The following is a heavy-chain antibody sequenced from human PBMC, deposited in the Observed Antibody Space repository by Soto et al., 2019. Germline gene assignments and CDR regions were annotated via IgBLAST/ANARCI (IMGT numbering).Heavy chain of an antibody. CDR3: AREVRSRNYYGSGSYYYGMDV. J-gene: IGHJ6*02. V-gene: IGHV1-18*04. Sequence: ASVKVSCKASGYTVTSYGNSWVRQVPGQGLEWMGWISAYNGNTNYAQKLKGRVTMTTDTSTSTPYMEPRSLRSDDTAVYYCAREVRSRNYYGSGSYYYGMDVWGQGTTVTVSS. D-gene: IGHD3-10*01. CDR1: GYTVTSYG. CDR2: ISAYNGNT.